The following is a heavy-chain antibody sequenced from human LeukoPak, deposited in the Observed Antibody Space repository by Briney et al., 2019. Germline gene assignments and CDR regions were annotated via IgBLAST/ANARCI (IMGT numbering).Heavy chain of an antibody. CDR1: GGSISSSSYY. CDR2: IYYSGST. J-gene: IGHJ1*01. CDR3: ARDSSGWGAGYFQH. Sequence: SETLSLTCTVSGGSISSSSYYWGWIRQPPGKGLEWIGSIYYSGSTYYNPSLKSRVTISVDTSKNQFSLKLSSVTAADTAVYYCARDSSGWGAGYFQHWGQGTLVTVSS. D-gene: IGHD6-19*01. V-gene: IGHV4-39*07.